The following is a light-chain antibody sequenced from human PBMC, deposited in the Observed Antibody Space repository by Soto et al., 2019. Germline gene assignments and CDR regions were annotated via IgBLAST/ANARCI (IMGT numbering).Light chain of an antibody. V-gene: IGLV1-44*01. CDR3: AAWDDSLNGVV. Sequence: SVLTQPPSASGTPGQRVAISCSGSSSNIGSNTVNWYQQLPGMAPKLLIYNNNQRPSGVPDRFSGSKSGTSASLAISGLQSEDEADYYCAAWDDSLNGVVFGGGTKLTVL. CDR2: NNN. J-gene: IGLJ2*01. CDR1: SSNIGSNT.